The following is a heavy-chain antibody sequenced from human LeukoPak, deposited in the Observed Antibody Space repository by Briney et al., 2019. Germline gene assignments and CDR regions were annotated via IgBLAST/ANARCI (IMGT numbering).Heavy chain of an antibody. D-gene: IGHD3-22*01. CDR3: ARVSSGYDDY. Sequence: VASVKVPCKASGYTFTNNGISWVRQAPGQGLEWMGWISTYNGNTNYAQKFQGRVTMTTDTPTGTAYMELRSLTSDDTAVYYCARVSSGYDDYWGQGTLVIVSS. V-gene: IGHV1-18*01. CDR1: GYTFTNNG. CDR2: ISTYNGNT. J-gene: IGHJ4*02.